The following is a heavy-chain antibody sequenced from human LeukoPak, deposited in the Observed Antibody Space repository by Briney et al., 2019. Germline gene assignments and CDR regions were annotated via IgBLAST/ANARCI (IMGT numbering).Heavy chain of an antibody. J-gene: IGHJ5*02. D-gene: IGHD6-13*01. CDR3: ATNIAAAALYNWFDP. CDR1: GFTFSSYS. Sequence: GGSLRLSCAASGFTFSSYSMNWVRQAPGKGLEWVSSISSSSSYIYYADSVKGRFTISRDNAKNSLYLQMNSLRAEDTAVYYCATNIAAAALYNWFDPWGQGTLVTVS. V-gene: IGHV3-21*01. CDR2: ISSSSSYI.